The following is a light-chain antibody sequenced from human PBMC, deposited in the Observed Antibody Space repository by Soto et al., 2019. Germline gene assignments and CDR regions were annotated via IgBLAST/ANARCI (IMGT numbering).Light chain of an antibody. CDR2: RSD. Sequence: QSVLTQPPSTSGTPGQRVTISCSGSSSNIGSNHVYWYQQFPGMAPKLLMYRSDQRPTGVPDRFSGSKSGTSASLAISGLRSDDEADYYCQARDDSLSGVVFGGGTKLTVL. J-gene: IGLJ2*01. CDR1: SSNIGSNH. V-gene: IGLV1-47*01. CDR3: QARDDSLSGVV.